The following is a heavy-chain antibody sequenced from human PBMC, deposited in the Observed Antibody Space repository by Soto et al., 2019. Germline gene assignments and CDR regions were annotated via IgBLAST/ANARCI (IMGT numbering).Heavy chain of an antibody. J-gene: IGHJ4*02. CDR2: INAGNGNT. CDR1: GYTFTSYV. Sequence: QVQLVQSGAEEKKPGASVMLACKASGYTFTSYVIHWVRQAPGQRPEWMGWINAGNGNTKYSENFQGRVTMTRDTSASTAYMELNSLRSEDTAVYYCATWKRNFDCWGQGTLVTVSS. CDR3: ATWKRNFDC. V-gene: IGHV1-3*05. D-gene: IGHD1-1*01.